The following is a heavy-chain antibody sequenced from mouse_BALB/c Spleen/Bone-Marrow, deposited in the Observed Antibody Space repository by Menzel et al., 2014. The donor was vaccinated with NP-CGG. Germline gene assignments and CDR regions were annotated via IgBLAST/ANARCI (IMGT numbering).Heavy chain of an antibody. D-gene: IGHD2-1*01. CDR1: GYTFTSYW. CDR2: INPSTGYT. CDR3: ARGNPLNAMDY. J-gene: IGHJ4*01. Sequence: VQVVESGAELAKPGASVKMSCKAPGYTFTSYWMHWVKQRPGQGLEWIGYINPSTGYTDYNQKFNDKATLTADKSSSTAYMQLSSLTSKDSAVYYCARGNPLNAMDYWGQGTSVTVSS. V-gene: IGHV1-7*01.